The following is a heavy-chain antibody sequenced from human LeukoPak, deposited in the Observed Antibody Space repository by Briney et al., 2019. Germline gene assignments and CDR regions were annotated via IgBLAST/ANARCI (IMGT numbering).Heavy chain of an antibody. CDR1: GDSVSSNSAA. V-gene: IGHV6-1*01. Sequence: SQTLSLTCAISGDSVSSNSAAWNWIRQSPSRGPEWLGGTYYRSKWSNDYAVSVKSRITINPDTSQNQFSLQLNSLTPEDTAVYYCARAPIGGWYFDLWGRGTLVTVSS. CDR3: ARAPIGGWYFDL. J-gene: IGHJ2*01. CDR2: TYYRSKWSN. D-gene: IGHD2-15*01.